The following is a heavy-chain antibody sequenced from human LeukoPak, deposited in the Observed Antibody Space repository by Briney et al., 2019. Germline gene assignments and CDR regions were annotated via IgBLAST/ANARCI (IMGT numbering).Heavy chain of an antibody. D-gene: IGHD1-1*01. V-gene: IGHV3-23*01. CDR3: VKLRTGTATNFDY. CDR1: GFTFSSYA. Sequence: GGSLRLSCAASGFTFSSYAMTWVRQAPGKGLEWVSTLSDGGGTTYYADSVKGRFTISRDNSKSTLYLQMNSLRAEDTAVYYCVKLRTGTATNFDYWGQGTLVTVSS. CDR2: LSDGGGTT. J-gene: IGHJ4*02.